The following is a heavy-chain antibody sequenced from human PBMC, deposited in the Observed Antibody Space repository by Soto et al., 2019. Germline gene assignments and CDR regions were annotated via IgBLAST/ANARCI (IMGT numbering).Heavy chain of an antibody. CDR2: ISYDGSNK. D-gene: IGHD2-15*01. CDR1: GFTFSSYG. V-gene: IGHV3-30*18. Sequence: GGSLRLSCAASGFTFSSYGMHWLRQSAVKGLEWVADISYDGSNKYDADSVKGRFTISRDNSKNTLYLQMNSLRAEYTAVYYCAKDYRSGGSYHYYGMDVWGQGTTVTVSS. CDR3: AKDYRSGGSYHYYGMDV. J-gene: IGHJ6*02.